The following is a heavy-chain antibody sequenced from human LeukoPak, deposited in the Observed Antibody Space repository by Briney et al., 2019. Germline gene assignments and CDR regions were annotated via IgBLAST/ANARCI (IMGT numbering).Heavy chain of an antibody. CDR1: GYTFTIYG. V-gene: IGHV1-18*01. CDR2: ISAYNGNT. J-gene: IGHJ4*02. D-gene: IGHD3-22*01. Sequence: ASVNVSCKASGYTFTIYGISWVRQAPGQGLEWMGWISAYNGNTNYAQKLQGRVTMTTDTSTSTAYMELRSLRSDDTAVYYCARVDGDSSGYYYFAVRPYYFDYWGQGTLVTVSS. CDR3: ARVDGDSSGYYYFAVRPYYFDY.